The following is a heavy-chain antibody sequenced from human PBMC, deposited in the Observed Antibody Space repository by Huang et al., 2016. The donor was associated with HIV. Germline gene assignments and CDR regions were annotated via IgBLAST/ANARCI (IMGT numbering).Heavy chain of an antibody. CDR1: GGSFSGYF. J-gene: IGHJ5*01. D-gene: IGHD3-16*01. Sequence: QVQLEQWGAGLLKPSETLSLTCAVYGGSFSGYFWNWIRQSPGKGLEWIGQINHAGVTDYNPSLQSRATISVDTSKNQFSLKLTSVTAADTAIYYCAREIMISFGGPFDSWGHGNLVTVSS. CDR2: INHAGVT. V-gene: IGHV4-34*02. CDR3: AREIMISFGGPFDS.